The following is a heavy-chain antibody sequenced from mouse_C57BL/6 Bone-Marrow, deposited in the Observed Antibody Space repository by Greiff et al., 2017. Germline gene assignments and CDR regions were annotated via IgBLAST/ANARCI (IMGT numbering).Heavy chain of an antibody. V-gene: IGHV3-1*01. CDR2: ISYSGST. J-gene: IGHJ1*03. Sequence: EVHLVESGPGMVKPSQSLSLTCTVTGYSITSGYAWHWIRHFPGNKLEWMGYISYSGSTNYNPSLKSRISITHDTSKNHFFLKLNSVTTEDTATYYCARETTTVARYFDVWGTGTTVTVSS. CDR3: ARETTTVARYFDV. D-gene: IGHD1-1*01. CDR1: GYSITSGYA.